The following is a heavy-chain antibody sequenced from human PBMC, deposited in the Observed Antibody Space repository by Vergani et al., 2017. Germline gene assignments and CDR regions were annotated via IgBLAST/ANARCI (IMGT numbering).Heavy chain of an antibody. J-gene: IGHJ4*02. CDR2: VNQDGSEK. V-gene: IGHV3-7*03. D-gene: IGHD5-12*01. CDR1: GFISSSCW. CDR3: TKGSRGYTGYFFDY. Sequence: EGQLVESGGDWVQRGGSLRLSCAASGFISSSCWMSWVRQAPGKGLEWVANVNQDGSEKYYVDSVRGRFTISRDNSKNTLHLQMNSLRADDTAVYYCTKGSRGYTGYFFDYWGQGTLATVSS.